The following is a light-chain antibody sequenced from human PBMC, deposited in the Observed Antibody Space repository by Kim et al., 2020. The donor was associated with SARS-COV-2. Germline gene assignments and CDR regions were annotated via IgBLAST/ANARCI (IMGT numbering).Light chain of an antibody. CDR1: SSDVGGYNY. CDR2: EVS. CDR3: SSYAGSNNLKV. V-gene: IGLV2-8*01. Sequence: QSDLTQPPSASGSPGQSVTISCTGTSSDVGGYNYVSWYQQHPGKAPKLMIYEVSKRPSGVPDRFSGSKSGNTASLTVSGLQAEDEADYYCSSYAGSNNLKVFGGGTQLTVL. J-gene: IGLJ3*02.